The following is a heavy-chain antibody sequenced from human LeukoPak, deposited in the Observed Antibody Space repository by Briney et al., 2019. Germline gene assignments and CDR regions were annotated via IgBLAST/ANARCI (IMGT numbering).Heavy chain of an antibody. Sequence: SETLSLTCTVSGGSISSYYWSWIRQPPGKGLEWIGYIYYSGSTNYNPSLKSRVTISVDTSKNQFSLKLSSVPAADTAVYYCARRVRGYDILSGYYSYYFDYWGQGTLVTVSS. CDR1: GGSISSYY. J-gene: IGHJ4*02. D-gene: IGHD3-9*01. CDR2: IYYSGST. CDR3: ARRVRGYDILSGYYSYYFDY. V-gene: IGHV4-59*01.